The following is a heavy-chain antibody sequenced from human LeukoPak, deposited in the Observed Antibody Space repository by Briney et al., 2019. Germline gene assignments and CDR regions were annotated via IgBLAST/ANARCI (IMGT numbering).Heavy chain of an antibody. J-gene: IGHJ4*02. CDR1: GGSINSGGYY. CDR2: IYYSGST. CDR3: ARDRDGYNGLDY. Sequence: PSETLSLTCTVSGGSINSGGYYWSWLRQHPGKGLEWIGYIYYSGSTYSNPSLKSRLTISVDTSKNQFSLKLSSVTAADTAVYYCARDRDGYNGLDYWGQGTLVTVSS. D-gene: IGHD5-24*01. V-gene: IGHV4-31*03.